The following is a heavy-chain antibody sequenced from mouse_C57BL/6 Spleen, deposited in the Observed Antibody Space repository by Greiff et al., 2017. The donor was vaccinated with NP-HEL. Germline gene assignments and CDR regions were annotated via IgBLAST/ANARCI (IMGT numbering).Heavy chain of an antibody. CDR2: IYPGDGDT. CDR1: GYAFSSYW. D-gene: IGHD2-3*01. J-gene: IGHJ3*01. V-gene: IGHV1-80*01. Sequence: VKLVESGAELVKPGASVKISCKASGYAFSSYWMNWVKQRPGKGLEWIGQIYPGDGDTNYNGKFKGKATLTADKSSSTAYMQLSSLTSEDSAVYFCARWGGYYEAWFAYWGQGTLVTVAA. CDR3: ARWGGYYEAWFAY.